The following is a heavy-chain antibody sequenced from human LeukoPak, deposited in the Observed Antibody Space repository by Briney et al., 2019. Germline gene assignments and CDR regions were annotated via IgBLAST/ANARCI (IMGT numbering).Heavy chain of an antibody. Sequence: GGSLRLSCAASGFTVSSNYMSWVRQAPGKGLEWVSVIYSGGSTYYADSVKGRFTISRDNSKNTLYLQMNSLRAEDTAVYYCARGLYEFCSGGSCYSYYFDYWGQGTLVTVSS. CDR3: ARGLYEFCSGGSCYSYYFDY. D-gene: IGHD2-15*01. J-gene: IGHJ4*02. CDR1: GFTVSSNY. CDR2: IYSGGST. V-gene: IGHV3-53*01.